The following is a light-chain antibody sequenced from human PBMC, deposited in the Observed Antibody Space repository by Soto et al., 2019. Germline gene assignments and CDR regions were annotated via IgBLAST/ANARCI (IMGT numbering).Light chain of an antibody. CDR1: QNIYSW. Sequence: DIQMTHSPSTLSASVGDRVIITCRASQNIYSWLAWYQQKPGIAPKLLIYKASTLESGVPSRFSGSRSGTEFTLTISGLQPDDSAAYYCQQYERYSTFGQGTKVDIK. CDR2: KAS. V-gene: IGKV1-5*03. J-gene: IGKJ1*01. CDR3: QQYERYST.